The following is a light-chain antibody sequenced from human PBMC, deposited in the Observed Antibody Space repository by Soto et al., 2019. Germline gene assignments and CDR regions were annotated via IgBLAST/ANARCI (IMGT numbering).Light chain of an antibody. V-gene: IGKV1-27*01. J-gene: IGKJ1*01. CDR1: QGIIDY. CDR2: AAS. CDR3: QKYNSAPQT. Sequence: DVQMTQSPSSLSASVGDRVTITCRANQGIIDYLAWYQHKPGKAPELLIYAASTLHSGVPSRFSGSGSGTDFTLTISSLQPEDVATYYCQKYNSAPQTFGPGTKVEIK.